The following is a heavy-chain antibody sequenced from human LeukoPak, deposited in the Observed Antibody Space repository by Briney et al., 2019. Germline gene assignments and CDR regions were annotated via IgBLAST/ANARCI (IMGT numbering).Heavy chain of an antibody. CDR1: GFTFGDYV. CDR3: TTRGEITLDY. Sequence: GGSLRLSCTGSGFTFGDYVMSWVRQAPGKGLEWVAFIKSYTFGGTTEYAASVKGRFTLSRDESKSIAYLQMNSLKTEDTAVYYCTTRGEITLDYWGQGTLVTVSS. CDR2: IKSYTFGGTT. V-gene: IGHV3-49*04. D-gene: IGHD1-14*01. J-gene: IGHJ4*02.